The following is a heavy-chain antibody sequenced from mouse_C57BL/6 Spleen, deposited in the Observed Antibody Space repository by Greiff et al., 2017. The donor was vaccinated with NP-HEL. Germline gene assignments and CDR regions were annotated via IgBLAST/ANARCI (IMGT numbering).Heavy chain of an antibody. CDR1: GFTFSDYG. CDR2: ISSGSSTI. V-gene: IGHV5-17*01. CDR3: ARQDGYYLWYYDV. Sequence: DVHLVESGGGLVKPGGSLKLSCAASGFTFSDYGMHWVRQAPEKGLEWVAYISSGSSTIYYADTVKGRFTISRDNAKNTMFLQMTSLRSEDTAMYYCARQDGYYLWYYDVWGTGTTVTVSS. D-gene: IGHD2-3*01. J-gene: IGHJ1*03.